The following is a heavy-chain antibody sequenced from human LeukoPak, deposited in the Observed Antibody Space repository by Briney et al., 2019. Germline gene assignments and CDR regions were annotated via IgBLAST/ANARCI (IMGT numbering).Heavy chain of an antibody. Sequence: GGSLRLSCAASGFTFSSYSMNWVRQAPGKGLEWVSYISSSGSTIYYADSVKGRFTISRDNAKNSLYLQMNSLRAEDTAVYYCARVGSSSWYCYYYYYMDVWGKGTTVTISS. V-gene: IGHV3-48*04. D-gene: IGHD6-13*01. CDR3: ARVGSSSWYCYYYYYMDV. CDR1: GFTFSSYS. J-gene: IGHJ6*03. CDR2: ISSSGSTI.